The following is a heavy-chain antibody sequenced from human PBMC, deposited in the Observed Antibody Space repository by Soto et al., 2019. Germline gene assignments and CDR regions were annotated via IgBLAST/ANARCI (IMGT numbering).Heavy chain of an antibody. V-gene: IGHV3-64*04. CDR1: GFTFSSYA. D-gene: IGHD3-10*01. J-gene: IGHJ6*02. CDR2: ISGNGDST. CDR3: ARNYGSGSPYGMDV. Sequence: GGSLRLSCAASGFTFSSYAMHWVRQAPGKGLEYVSVISGNGDSTYYADSVKGRFTISRDNSKNTLYLQMNSLRAEDTAVYYCARNYGSGSPYGMDVWGQGTTVTVSS.